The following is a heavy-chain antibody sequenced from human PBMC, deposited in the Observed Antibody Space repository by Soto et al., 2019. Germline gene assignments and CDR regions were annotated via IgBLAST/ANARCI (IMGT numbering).Heavy chain of an antibody. Sequence: QVQLVQSGAEVKKPGASVKVSCKASGYTFTSYAMHWVRQAPGQRLEWMGWINAGNGNTKYSQKFQGRVTITRDTSASTAYRELSSLRSEDTAVYYGARDSGNTGYYYYYMDVWGKGTTVTVSS. CDR1: GYTFTSYA. J-gene: IGHJ6*03. V-gene: IGHV1-3*01. CDR3: ARDSGNTGYYYYYMDV. CDR2: INAGNGNT. D-gene: IGHD3-10*01.